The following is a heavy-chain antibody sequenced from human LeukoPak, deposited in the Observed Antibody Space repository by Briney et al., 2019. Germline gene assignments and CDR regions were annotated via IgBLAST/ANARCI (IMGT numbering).Heavy chain of an antibody. D-gene: IGHD2-2*01. V-gene: IGHV1-69*13. J-gene: IGHJ6*03. CDR2: IIPIFGTA. CDR3: ARSSAVYYYYYYMDV. CDR1: GGTFSSYA. Sequence: ASVKVSCKASGGTFSSYAISWVRQAPGQGLEWMGGIIPIFGTANYAQKFQGRVTITADETTSTAYMELSSLRSEDTAVYYSARSSAVYYYYYYMDVWGKGTTVTVSS.